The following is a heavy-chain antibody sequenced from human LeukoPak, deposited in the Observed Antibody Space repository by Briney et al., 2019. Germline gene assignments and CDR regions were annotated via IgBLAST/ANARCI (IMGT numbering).Heavy chain of an antibody. J-gene: IGHJ4*02. CDR2: ISGSGGST. CDR1: GFTFSSYA. CDR3: AKDLPGYSSGLYSG. V-gene: IGHV3-23*01. Sequence: GGSLRLSCAGSGFTFSSYAMTWVCQAPGKGLDWVSGISGSGGSTYNADSVKGRFTISRDNSKNTLYLQMNSLRAEDTAVYYCAKDLPGYSSGLYSGWGQGTLVTVSS. D-gene: IGHD6-19*01.